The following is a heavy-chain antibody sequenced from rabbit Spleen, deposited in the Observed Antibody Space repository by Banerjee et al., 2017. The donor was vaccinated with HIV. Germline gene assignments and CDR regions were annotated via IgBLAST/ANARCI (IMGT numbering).Heavy chain of an antibody. J-gene: IGHJ4*01. CDR2: INTATGKV. CDR1: EFDFSNIDV. D-gene: IGHD1-1*01. V-gene: IGHV1S47*01. Sequence: QEQLVESGGGLVQPGGSLKLSCKASEFDFSNIDVMCWVRQAPGKGLEWIGCINTATGKVVFATWAKGRFTITRSTSLNTVTLQVNSLTAADTATYFCARDLDGVIGWNFGWWGPGTLVTVS. CDR3: ARDLDGVIGWNFGW.